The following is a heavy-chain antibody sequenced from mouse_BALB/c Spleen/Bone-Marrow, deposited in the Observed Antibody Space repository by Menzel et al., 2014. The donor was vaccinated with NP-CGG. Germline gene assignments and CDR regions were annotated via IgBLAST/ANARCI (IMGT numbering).Heavy chain of an antibody. J-gene: IGHJ2*01. V-gene: IGHV1-5*01. Sequence: VQLQQSGTVLARPGASVKMSCEASGYTFTSYWMHWVKQRPGQGLEWIGTIYPGNSGTTYNQKSRGKAKLTAVTSTSTAYMELSSLTNEDSAVYYCTTLARNYFDYWGQGTTLTVSS. CDR1: GYTFTSYW. CDR3: TTLARNYFDY. CDR2: IYPGNSGT. D-gene: IGHD3-1*01.